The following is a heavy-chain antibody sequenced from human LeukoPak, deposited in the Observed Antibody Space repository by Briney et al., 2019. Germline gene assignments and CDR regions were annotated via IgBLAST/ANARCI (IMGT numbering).Heavy chain of an antibody. V-gene: IGHV1-18*01. CDR1: GYTFTSYG. D-gene: IGHD3-10*01. CDR3: ARDPALWFGEPHDAFNI. Sequence: AASVKVSCKASGYTFTSYGISWVRQAPGQGLEWMGWISAYNGNTNYAQKLQGRVTMTTDTSTSTAYMELRSLRSDDTAVYYCARDPALWFGEPHDAFNIWGQGTMVTVSS. J-gene: IGHJ3*02. CDR2: ISAYNGNT.